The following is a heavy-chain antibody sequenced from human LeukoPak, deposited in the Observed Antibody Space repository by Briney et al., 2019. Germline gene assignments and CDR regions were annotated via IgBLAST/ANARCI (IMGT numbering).Heavy chain of an antibody. J-gene: IGHJ5*02. CDR3: ASSGYSYGFGFDP. D-gene: IGHD5-18*01. CDR1: GFTFSDHY. Sequence: PGGSLRLSCAASGFTFSDHYMDWLRQAPGKGLEWVGRTRNKANSYTTEYAASVKGRFTISRDDSKNSLYLQMNSLKTEDTAVYYCASSGYSYGFGFDPWGQGTLVTVSS. CDR2: TRNKANSYTT. V-gene: IGHV3-72*01.